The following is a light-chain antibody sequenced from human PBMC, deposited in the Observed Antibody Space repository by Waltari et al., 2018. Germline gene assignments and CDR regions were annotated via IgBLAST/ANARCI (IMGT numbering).Light chain of an antibody. CDR3: QAWDSSTAE. Sequence: SYELTQPPSVSVSPGQTASITCSGDKLGDKYACWYQQKPGQSPVLVISQDSKRPSGIPERFSGSNSGNTATLTISGTQAMDEADYYCQAWDSSTAEFGGGTKLTVL. V-gene: IGLV3-1*01. CDR2: QDS. CDR1: KLGDKY. J-gene: IGLJ2*01.